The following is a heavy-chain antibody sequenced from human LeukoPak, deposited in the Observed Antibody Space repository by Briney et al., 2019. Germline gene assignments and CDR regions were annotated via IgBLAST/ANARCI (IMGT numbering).Heavy chain of an antibody. V-gene: IGHV1-2*02. CDR1: GYTFTSYD. D-gene: IGHD5-18*01. Sequence: ASVKVSCKASGYTFTSYDINWVRQATGQGLEWMGWISPNSVEKVYAQKFQGRVTMTRDTSISTAYMELSRLRSDDTAVYYCARLTGYSYGPNWFDPWGQGTLVTVSS. CDR2: ISPNSVEK. J-gene: IGHJ5*02. CDR3: ARLTGYSYGPNWFDP.